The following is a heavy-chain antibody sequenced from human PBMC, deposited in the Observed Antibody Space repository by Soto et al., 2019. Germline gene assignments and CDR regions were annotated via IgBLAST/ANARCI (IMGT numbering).Heavy chain of an antibody. CDR2: ISSSGSTI. D-gene: IGHD3-16*01. Sequence: GGSLRLSCAASGFTFSDYYMSWIRQAPGKGLEWVSYISSSGSTIYYADSVKGRFTISRDNAKNSLYLQMNSLRAEDTAVYYCERDRLKFPTGISRTDGMDVWGQGTTVTVSS. J-gene: IGHJ6*02. V-gene: IGHV3-11*01. CDR3: ERDRLKFPTGISRTDGMDV. CDR1: GFTFSDYY.